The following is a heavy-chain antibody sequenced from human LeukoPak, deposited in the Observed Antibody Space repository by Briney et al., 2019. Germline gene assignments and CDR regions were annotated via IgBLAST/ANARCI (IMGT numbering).Heavy chain of an antibody. J-gene: IGHJ3*01. Sequence: SETLSLTCTVSGYSISSGYYWGWIRQPPGKGLEWIGSIFRTGSTYYNPSLKSRVTLSVDTSESQLSLRLTSVTAADAAVYYCVRDPAILTGLGDAFDLWGQGTMVTVSS. D-gene: IGHD3-9*01. CDR1: GYSISSGYY. CDR3: VRDPAILTGLGDAFDL. CDR2: IFRTGST. V-gene: IGHV4-38-2*02.